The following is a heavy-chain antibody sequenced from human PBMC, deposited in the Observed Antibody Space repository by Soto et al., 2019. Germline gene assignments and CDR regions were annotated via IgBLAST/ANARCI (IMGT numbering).Heavy chain of an antibody. CDR2: MNPNSGNT. D-gene: IGHD3-22*01. CDR3: ARFATYYYDSSGYSPDY. Sequence: QVQLVQSGAEVKKPGASVKVSCKASGYTFTSYDINWVRQATGQGLEWMGWMNPNSGNTGYAQKFQGRVTMTRNTSKSTAYMELSSLRSEDTAVYYCARFATYYYDSSGYSPDYWAQGTLVTVSS. CDR1: GYTFTSYD. V-gene: IGHV1-8*01. J-gene: IGHJ4*02.